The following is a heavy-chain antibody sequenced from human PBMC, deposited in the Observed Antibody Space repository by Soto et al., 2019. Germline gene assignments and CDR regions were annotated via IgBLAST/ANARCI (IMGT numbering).Heavy chain of an antibody. CDR2: VSSSGTTI. CDR1: GFTFSSYE. D-gene: IGHD6-19*01. V-gene: IGHV3-48*03. J-gene: IGHJ4*02. CDR3: VRDRSGWTLDY. Sequence: GGSLRLSCAASGFTFSSYEMNWVRQAPGKGLEWVSYVSSSGTTIYYTDSVKGRFTISRDNAKNSLYLQLNSLRAEDTAVYYCVRDRSGWTLDYWGQGALVTVSS.